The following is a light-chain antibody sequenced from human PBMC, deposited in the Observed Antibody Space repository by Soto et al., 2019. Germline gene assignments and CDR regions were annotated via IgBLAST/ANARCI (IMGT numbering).Light chain of an antibody. J-gene: IGKJ5*01. Sequence: DIVVTQSPLSLPVTPGEPASISCRSSQSLQSTNGNHYLEWYLQKAGQSPQLLLYVGSNRASGVPDRVSGSGSGPDFTLKISRVEAEDVGVYYCMQALQAPITFGQGTRLEIK. CDR1: QSLQSTNGNHY. CDR2: VGS. V-gene: IGKV2-28*01. CDR3: MQALQAPIT.